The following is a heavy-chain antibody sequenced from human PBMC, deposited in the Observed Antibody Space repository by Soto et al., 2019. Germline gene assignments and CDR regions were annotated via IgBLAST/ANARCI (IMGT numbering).Heavy chain of an antibody. CDR2: INHSGST. Sequence: PSETLSLTCAVYGGSFSGYYWSWIRQPPGKGLEWIGEINHSGSTNYNPSLTSRVTISVDTSKNQFSLKLSSVTAADTAVYYCARAVTTPHYFDYWGQGTLVTVSS. CDR1: GGSFSGYY. V-gene: IGHV4-34*01. D-gene: IGHD4-17*01. CDR3: ARAVTTPHYFDY. J-gene: IGHJ4*02.